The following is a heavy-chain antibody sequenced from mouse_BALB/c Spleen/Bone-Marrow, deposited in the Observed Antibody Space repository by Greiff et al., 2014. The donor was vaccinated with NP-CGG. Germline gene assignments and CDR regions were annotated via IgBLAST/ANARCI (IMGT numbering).Heavy chain of an antibody. V-gene: IGHV1-87*01. D-gene: IGHD1-1*01. CDR2: IYPGDGDT. Sequence: QVQLQQSGAELARPGASVKLSCKASGYTFTSYWMQWVKQRPGQGLEWIGAIYPGDGDTRNTQKFKGKATLTADKSSSTAYMQLSSLASEDSAVYYCARNYYYGSSWSAMDYWGQGTSVTASS. J-gene: IGHJ4*01. CDR3: ARNYYYGSSWSAMDY. CDR1: GYTFTSYW.